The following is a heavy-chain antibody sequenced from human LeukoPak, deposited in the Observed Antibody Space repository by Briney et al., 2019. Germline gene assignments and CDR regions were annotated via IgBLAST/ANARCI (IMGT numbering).Heavy chain of an antibody. D-gene: IGHD6-19*01. Sequence: MGWINPNSGNTGYAQKFQGRVTMTRNTSISTAYMELSSLRSEDTAVYYCARRSAVAGTLALWGQGTLVTVSS. V-gene: IGHV1-8*01. J-gene: IGHJ4*02. CDR3: ARRSAVAGTLAL. CDR2: INPNSGNT.